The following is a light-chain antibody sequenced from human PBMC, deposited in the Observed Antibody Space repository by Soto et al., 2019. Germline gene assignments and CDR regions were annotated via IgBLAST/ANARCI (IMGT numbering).Light chain of an antibody. Sequence: EIVMTQSPATLSVSPGERATLSCRASQSVSSNLAWYQQKPGQAPRLLIYHASTRATGIPARFSGSGSGTELTLTISSLQSEDFAVYYCQQYNNWPVFGGGTKVEIK. CDR3: QQYNNWPV. J-gene: IGKJ4*01. CDR2: HAS. CDR1: QSVSSN. V-gene: IGKV3-15*01.